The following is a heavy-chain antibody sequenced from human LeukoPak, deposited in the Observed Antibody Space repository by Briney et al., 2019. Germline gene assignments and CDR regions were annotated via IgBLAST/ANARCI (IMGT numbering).Heavy chain of an antibody. CDR3: ARQGDTGSWYFDY. J-gene: IGHJ4*02. D-gene: IGHD2-21*02. CDR1: GFTFSSYA. Sequence: PGGSLRLSCAASGFTFSSYAMTWVRQAPGKGLEWVSTISGSGGTTYYADSVKGQVTISRDNSKSTLYLQMDTLRPGDTAVYFCARQGDTGSWYFDYWGQGTLVTVSS. CDR2: ISGSGGTT. V-gene: IGHV3-23*01.